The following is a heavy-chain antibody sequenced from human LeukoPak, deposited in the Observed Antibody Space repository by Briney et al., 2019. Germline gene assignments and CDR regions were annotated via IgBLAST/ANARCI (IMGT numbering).Heavy chain of an antibody. CDR2: INTNTGNP. CDR3: ARECASAGCYGFDY. J-gene: IGHJ4*02. Sequence: GASVKVSCTASGYTFTSYAMNWVRQAPGQGLEWMGWINTNTGNPTYAQGFTGRFVFSLDTSVSTAYLQISSLKAEDTAVYYCARECASAGCYGFDYWGQGTLVTVSS. V-gene: IGHV7-4-1*02. CDR1: GYTFTSYA. D-gene: IGHD3-16*01.